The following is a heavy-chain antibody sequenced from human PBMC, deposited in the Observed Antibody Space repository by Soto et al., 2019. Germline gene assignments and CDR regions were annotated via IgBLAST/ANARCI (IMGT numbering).Heavy chain of an antibody. J-gene: IGHJ2*01. CDR1: GFTFSYYS. V-gene: IGHV3-48*02. Sequence: PGGSLRLSCAASGFTFSYYSMNWVRQAPGKGLEWVSYISSSSSSTTIYYADSVKGRFTISRDNAKNSLYLQMNSLRDEDTAVYYCARRYDSTNWYFDLWGRGTLVTVSS. CDR3: ARRYDSTNWYFDL. CDR2: ISSSSSSTTI. D-gene: IGHD3-22*01.